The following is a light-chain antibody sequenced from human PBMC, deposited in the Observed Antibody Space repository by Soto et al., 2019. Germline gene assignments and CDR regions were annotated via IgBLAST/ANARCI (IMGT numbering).Light chain of an antibody. Sequence: IQLTQSPSSLSASVGDRVTITCRASPAIASFLAWYQQKPGTAPKLLIYGASTLQSGVPSRFSGSSSGTDYTLTIASLQPEDFATYYCQQLNGSPWTFGQGTKVDIK. CDR2: GAS. J-gene: IGKJ1*01. CDR3: QQLNGSPWT. V-gene: IGKV1-9*01. CDR1: PAIASF.